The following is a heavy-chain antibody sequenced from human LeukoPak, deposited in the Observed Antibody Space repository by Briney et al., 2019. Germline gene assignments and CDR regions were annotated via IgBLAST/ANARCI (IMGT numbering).Heavy chain of an antibody. CDR3: ARGTGYYDSSGVFCDY. CDR2: ISGSGGST. CDR1: GFTFSNYG. Sequence: GGSLRLSCAASGFTFSNYGMSWVRQAPGKGLEWVSGISGSGGSTYYADSVKGRFTISRDNAKNSLYLQMNSLRAEDTAVYYCARGTGYYDSSGVFCDYWGQGTLVTVSS. J-gene: IGHJ4*02. V-gene: IGHV3-23*01. D-gene: IGHD3-22*01.